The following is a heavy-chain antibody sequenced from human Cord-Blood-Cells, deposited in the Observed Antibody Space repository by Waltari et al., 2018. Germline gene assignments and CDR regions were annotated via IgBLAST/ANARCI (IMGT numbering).Heavy chain of an antibody. D-gene: IGHD2-2*01. CDR1: GGSFRSGDYA. CDR2: IYYSGST. CDR3: ARAGCSSTSCYYAFDY. J-gene: IGHJ4*02. Sequence: QVQLQESGPGLVKPSQTLSLTCTVPGGSFRSGDYAWSWIRQAPGKGLEWIGYIYYSGSTYYNPSLKSRVTISVDTSKNQFSLKLSSVTAADTAVYYCARAGCSSTSCYYAFDYWGQGTLVTVSS. V-gene: IGHV4-30-4*08.